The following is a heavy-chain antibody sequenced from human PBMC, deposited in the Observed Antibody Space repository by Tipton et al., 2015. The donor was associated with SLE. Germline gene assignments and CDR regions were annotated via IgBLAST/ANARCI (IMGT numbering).Heavy chain of an antibody. J-gene: IGHJ4*02. Sequence: TLSPTCTVSGGSISSHYWSWIRQAPGKGLEWIGYISNSETTNYNSSLKSRVTISVDTSKNQFSPKLRSVTAADTAVYYCAGAWQGYCSGGTCYVLDYWGQGTLVTVSS. CDR1: GGSISSHY. D-gene: IGHD2-15*01. CDR3: AGAWQGYCSGGTCYVLDY. CDR2: ISNSETT. V-gene: IGHV4-59*11.